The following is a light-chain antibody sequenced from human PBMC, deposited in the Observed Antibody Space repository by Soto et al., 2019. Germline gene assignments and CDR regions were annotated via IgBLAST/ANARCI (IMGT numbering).Light chain of an antibody. CDR3: SSYTSSSTYA. J-gene: IGLJ1*01. V-gene: IGLV2-14*01. CDR1: SSDVGGYNY. Sequence: QSVLTQPASVSGSPGQSITISCTGTSSDVGGYNYVSWYQQHPGKAPKLMIYDVSNRPSGVSNRFSGSKSGNTASLTISGLRAEDEADYSCSSYTSSSTYALGTGTKVT. CDR2: DVS.